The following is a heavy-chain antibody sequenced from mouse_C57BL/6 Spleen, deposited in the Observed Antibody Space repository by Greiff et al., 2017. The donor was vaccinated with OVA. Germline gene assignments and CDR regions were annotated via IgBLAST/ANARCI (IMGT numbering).Heavy chain of an antibody. CDR2: IYPGDGDT. CDR3: ARGLYYYGSSAMDY. CDR1: GYAFSSYW. Sequence: VKVVESGAELVKPGASVKISCKASGYAFSSYWMNWVKQRPGKGLEWIGQIYPGDGDTNYNGKFKGKATLTADKSSSTAYMQLSSLTSEDSAVYFCARGLYYYGSSAMDYWGQGTSVTVSS. D-gene: IGHD1-1*01. J-gene: IGHJ4*01. V-gene: IGHV1-80*01.